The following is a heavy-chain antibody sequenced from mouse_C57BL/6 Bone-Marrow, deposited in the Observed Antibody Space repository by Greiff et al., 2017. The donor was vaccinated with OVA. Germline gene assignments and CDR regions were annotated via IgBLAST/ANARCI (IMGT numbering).Heavy chain of an antibody. Sequence: VQLQQSGAELVRPGPSVKVSCKASGYAFTNYLIEWVKQRPGQGLEWIGVINPGSGGTNYNEKFKGKATLTADKSSSTAYMQLSSLTSEDSAVYFCARDGVAPFDYWGQGTTLTVSS. CDR2: INPGSGGT. V-gene: IGHV1-54*01. J-gene: IGHJ2*01. CDR3: ARDGVAPFDY. D-gene: IGHD1-1*02. CDR1: GYAFTNYL.